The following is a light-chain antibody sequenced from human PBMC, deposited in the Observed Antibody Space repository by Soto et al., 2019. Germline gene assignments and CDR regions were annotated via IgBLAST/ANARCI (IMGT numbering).Light chain of an antibody. J-gene: IGKJ5*01. CDR2: KAS. CDR1: QSISDW. Sequence: DIQMTQSPSTLSASVGDRVTITCRASQSISDWLAWYQQKPGKAPKLLIYKASGLESGVPSRFSGSGSGTEFTLTITSLQPVDFATYYCQQYNTYPITFGQGTRLEIK. V-gene: IGKV1-5*03. CDR3: QQYNTYPIT.